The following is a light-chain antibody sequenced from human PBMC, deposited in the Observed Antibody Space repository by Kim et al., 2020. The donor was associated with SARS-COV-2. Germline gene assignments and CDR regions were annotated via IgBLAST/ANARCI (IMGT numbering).Light chain of an antibody. CDR2: QDS. V-gene: IGLV3-1*01. CDR1: KLGDKY. J-gene: IGLJ3*02. Sequence: SYELTQPPSVSVSPGQTASITCSGDKLGDKYACWYQQKPGQSPVLVIYQDSKRPSGIPERFSGSNSGNTATLTISGTQAMDEADYYCQAWDSSTAPNWV. CDR3: QAWDSSTAPNWV.